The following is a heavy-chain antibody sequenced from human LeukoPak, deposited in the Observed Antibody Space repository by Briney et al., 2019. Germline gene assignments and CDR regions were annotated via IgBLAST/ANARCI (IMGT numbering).Heavy chain of an antibody. Sequence: ASVKVSCKASGYTFTGYYMHWVRQAPGQGLEWMGRINPNSGGTNYAQKFQGRVTMTRDTSISTAYMELSSLRSEDTAVYYCARRVVVAADAFDIWGQGTMVTVSS. V-gene: IGHV1-2*06. D-gene: IGHD3-22*01. CDR3: ARRVVVAADAFDI. CDR1: GYTFTGYY. J-gene: IGHJ3*02. CDR2: INPNSGGT.